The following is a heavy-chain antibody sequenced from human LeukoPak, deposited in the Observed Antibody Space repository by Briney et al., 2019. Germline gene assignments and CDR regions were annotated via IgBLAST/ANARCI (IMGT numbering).Heavy chain of an antibody. CDR2: ISGSGNTK. CDR3: ARDQPLTSSSWSSAEYFQL. J-gene: IGHJ1*01. D-gene: IGHD6-13*01. CDR1: GFTFSDYY. V-gene: IGHV3-11*01. Sequence: GGSLRLSCAASGFTFSDYYMSWIRRTPEKGLEWVSYISGSGNTKYYAGSVTGRFTISRDNAKTSLYLDMRNLKAEDTALYYCARDQPLTSSSWSSAEYFQLWGQGTLVTVSS.